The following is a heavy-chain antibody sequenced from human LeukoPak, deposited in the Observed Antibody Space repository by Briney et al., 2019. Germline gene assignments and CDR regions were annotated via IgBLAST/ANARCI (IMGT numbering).Heavy chain of an antibody. D-gene: IGHD5-12*01. CDR2: INPNSGGT. J-gene: IGHJ4*02. CDR3: ARPQTHSGARGGPGY. CDR1: GYTFTGYY. Sequence: ASVKVSCKASGYTFTGYYMHWVRQAPGQGLEWMGWINPNSGGTNYAQKFQGRVTMTRDTSISTAYMEPSRLRSDDTAVYYCARPQTHSGARGGPGYWGQGTLVTVSS. V-gene: IGHV1-2*02.